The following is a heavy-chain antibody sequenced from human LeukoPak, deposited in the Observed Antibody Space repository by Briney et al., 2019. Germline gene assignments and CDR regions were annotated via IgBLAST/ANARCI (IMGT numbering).Heavy chain of an antibody. CDR2: INHSGST. CDR1: GGSFSGYY. J-gene: IGHJ5*02. CDR3: ARGVPRGRTVVVPAPRNWFDP. Sequence: SETLSLTCAVYGGSFSGYYWNWIRQPPGKGLEWIGEINHSGSTNYNPSLKSRVTISVDTSKNQFSLKLSSVTAADTAVYYCARGVPRGRTVVVPAPRNWFDPWGQGTLVTVSS. D-gene: IGHD2-2*01. V-gene: IGHV4-34*01.